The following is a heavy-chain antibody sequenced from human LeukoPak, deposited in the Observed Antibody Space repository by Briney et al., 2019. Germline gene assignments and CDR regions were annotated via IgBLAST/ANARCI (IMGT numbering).Heavy chain of an antibody. CDR1: GGSISSGGYY. J-gene: IGHJ4*02. Sequence: SETLSLTCTVFGGSISSGGYYWSWIRQPPGKGLEWLGYIYHSGSTYYNPSLKSRVTISVDRSKNQFSLKLSSVTAADTAVYYCARVGIWALNYFDYWGQGTLVTVSS. CDR2: IYHSGST. V-gene: IGHV4-30-2*01. CDR3: ARVGIWALNYFDY. D-gene: IGHD2-15*01.